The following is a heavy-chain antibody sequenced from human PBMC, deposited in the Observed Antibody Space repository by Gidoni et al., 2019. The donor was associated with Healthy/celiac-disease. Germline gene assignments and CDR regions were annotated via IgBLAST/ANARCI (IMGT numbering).Heavy chain of an antibody. CDR3: ARADYGSGALFFDY. D-gene: IGHD3-10*01. Sequence: QVQLQESGPGLVKPSETPSLTCTAAGVSISSYYWSWIRQPPGKGLEWIGYIYYSGSTNYNPSLKSRVTISVDTSKHQFSLKLSSVTAADTAVYYCARADYGSGALFFDYWGQGTLVTVSS. J-gene: IGHJ4*02. CDR2: IYYSGST. CDR1: GVSISSYY. V-gene: IGHV4-59*01.